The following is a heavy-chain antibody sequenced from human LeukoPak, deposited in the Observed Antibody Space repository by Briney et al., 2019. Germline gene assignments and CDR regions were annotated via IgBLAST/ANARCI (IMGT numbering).Heavy chain of an antibody. J-gene: IGHJ5*02. V-gene: IGHV4-30-2*01. CDR2: IYHNGAT. D-gene: IGHD3-10*01. CDR1: GVSIVTNDYS. Sequence: SETLSLTCAVSGVSIVTNDYSWNWIRQPPGKGLEWIGYIYHNGATYYNPSLKSRVTMSLDGSKNQFSLRLNSVTAADTAVYYCARGRGWNWFDPWGQGTLVTVSS. CDR3: ARGRGWNWFDP.